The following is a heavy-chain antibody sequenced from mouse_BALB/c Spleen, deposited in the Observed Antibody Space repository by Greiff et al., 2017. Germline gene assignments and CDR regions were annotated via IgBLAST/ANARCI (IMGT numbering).Heavy chain of an antibody. Sequence: VQLQQSGAELVRPGASVKLSCTASGFTITDYYMHWVKQRPEQGLEWIGWIDPENGDTEYAPKFQGKATITADTSSNTGYLQLRTLTSEDTAVYYGNRYNPYYAMDYWGQGTSVTVSS. CDR3: NRYNPYYAMDY. D-gene: IGHD1-3*01. CDR2: IDPENGDT. J-gene: IGHJ4*01. V-gene: IGHV14-4*02. CDR1: GFTITDYY.